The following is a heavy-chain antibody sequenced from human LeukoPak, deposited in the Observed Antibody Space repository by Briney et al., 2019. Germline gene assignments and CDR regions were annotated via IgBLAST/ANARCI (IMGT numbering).Heavy chain of an antibody. V-gene: IGHV3-48*03. J-gene: IGHJ4*02. CDR1: GFTFSSYE. CDR2: ISSSGSTI. CDR3: VVVRGVVDS. D-gene: IGHD3-10*01. Sequence: GSLRLSCAASGFTFSSYEMKWVRQAPGEGLEWVSYISSSGSTIYYLDSVKGRFTISRDNAKNSLYLQMNSLRAEDTAVYYCVVVRGVVDSWGQGTLVTVSA.